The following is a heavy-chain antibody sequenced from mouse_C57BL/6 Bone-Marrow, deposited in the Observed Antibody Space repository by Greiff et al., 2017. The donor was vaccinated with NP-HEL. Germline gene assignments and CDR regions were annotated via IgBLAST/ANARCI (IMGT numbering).Heavy chain of an antibody. Sequence: EVQLVESGGGLVKPGGSLKLSCAASGFTFSSYAMSWVRQTPEKRLEWVATISDGGSYTYYPDNVKGRFTISRDNAKNNLYLQMSHLKSEDTAMYSCARAQLRLPAWFAYWGQGTLVTVSA. CDR3: ARAQLRLPAWFAY. D-gene: IGHD3-2*02. CDR1: GFTFSSYA. J-gene: IGHJ3*01. V-gene: IGHV5-4*01. CDR2: ISDGGSYT.